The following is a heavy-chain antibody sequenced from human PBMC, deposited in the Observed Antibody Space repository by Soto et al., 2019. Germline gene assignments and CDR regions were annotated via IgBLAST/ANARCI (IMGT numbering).Heavy chain of an antibody. V-gene: IGHV4-34*01. J-gene: IGHJ4*02. CDR2: INHSGST. CDR1: GGSFSGHF. D-gene: IGHD3-3*02. CDR3: AGWAVGVISFGVPKDY. Sequence: PSETLSLTCVVYGGSFSGHFWSWIRQPPGKGLEWIGEINHSGSTNYNPSLKSRVTISVDTSKNQFSLKVNSVTAADTAVYYCAGWAVGVISFGVPKDYWGQGTLVTVSS.